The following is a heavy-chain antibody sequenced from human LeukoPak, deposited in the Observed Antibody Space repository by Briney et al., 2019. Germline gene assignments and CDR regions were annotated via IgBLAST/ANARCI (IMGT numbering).Heavy chain of an antibody. J-gene: IGHJ4*02. D-gene: IGHD3-22*01. CDR1: GFTFSSYW. V-gene: IGHV3-74*01. CDR3: ARSAYYDSSGYYHDY. Sequence: GGSLRLSCAGSGFTFSSYWMHWVRQAPGKGLVWVSRINTDGSRTDYADSVKGRFTISRDNAKNTLYLQMNSLRAEDTAVYYCARSAYYDSSGYYHDYWGQGTLVTVSS. CDR2: INTDGSRT.